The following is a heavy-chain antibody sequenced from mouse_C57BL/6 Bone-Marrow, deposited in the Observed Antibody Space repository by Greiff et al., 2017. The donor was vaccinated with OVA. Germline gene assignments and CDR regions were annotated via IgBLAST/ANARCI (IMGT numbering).Heavy chain of an antibody. D-gene: IGHD2-5*01. CDR1: GGACTSYW. Sequence: QVQLQQPGAELVKPGASVKVSCKDCGGACTSYWMHWATPSPFQVLDSILSIHPSYSATNYNQKFKGKATLTVDKSSSTAYMQLSSLTSEDSAVYYCAILLPTIVTTTCHYYAMDYWGQGTSVTVSS. J-gene: IGHJ4*01. CDR3: AILLPTIVTTTCHYYAMDY. V-gene: IGHV1-74*01. CDR2: IHPSYSAT.